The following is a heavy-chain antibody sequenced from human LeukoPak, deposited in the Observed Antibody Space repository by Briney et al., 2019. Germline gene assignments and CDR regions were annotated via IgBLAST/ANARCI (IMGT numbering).Heavy chain of an antibody. CDR3: AKLGSSSSNYYYYYMDV. CDR2: ISSNGSPI. Sequence: GGSLRLSCAASGFTFSSYSMNWVRQAPGKGLEWVSYISSNGSPIYYADSVKGRFTISRDIAKNSLYLQMNSLRAEDTAVYYCAKLGSSSSNYYYYYMDVWGKGTTVTVSS. D-gene: IGHD6-6*01. CDR1: GFTFSSYS. V-gene: IGHV3-48*04. J-gene: IGHJ6*03.